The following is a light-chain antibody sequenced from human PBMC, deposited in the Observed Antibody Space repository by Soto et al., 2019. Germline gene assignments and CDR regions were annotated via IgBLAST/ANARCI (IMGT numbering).Light chain of an antibody. CDR2: KVS. V-gene: IGKV2-30*01. CDR3: MQGTHWPREYT. J-gene: IGKJ2*01. Sequence: VVMTQSPLSLPVTLGQPASITCTSSEALVYTDGNTYLNWFHQRPGQSPRRLIYKVSDRDSGVPDRFSGSGSGTEFTLKISRVEAEDVGIYFCMQGTHWPREYTFGQGTKLEI. CDR1: EALVYTDGNTY.